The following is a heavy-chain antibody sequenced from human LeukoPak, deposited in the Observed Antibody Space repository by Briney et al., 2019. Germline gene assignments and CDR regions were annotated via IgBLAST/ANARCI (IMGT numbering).Heavy chain of an antibody. Sequence: GRSLRLSCAPSGFTFSDYYMSWIRHAPGKGRGWVAYISSSGSTIYYADSVKGRFTISRDNAKNSLYLQMNSLRAEDTAVYYCARDRSSGWSPAFDYWGQGTLVTVSS. J-gene: IGHJ4*02. CDR2: ISSSGSTI. V-gene: IGHV3-11*01. D-gene: IGHD6-19*01. CDR1: GFTFSDYY. CDR3: ARDRSSGWSPAFDY.